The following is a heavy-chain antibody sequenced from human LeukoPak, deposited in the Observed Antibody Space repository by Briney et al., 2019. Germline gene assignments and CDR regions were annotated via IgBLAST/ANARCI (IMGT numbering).Heavy chain of an antibody. D-gene: IGHD6-19*01. Sequence: SETLSLTCTVSGGSISSYYWSWIRQPPGRGLEWIGYIYYSGSTNYNPSLKSRVTISVDTSKNQFSLKLSSVTAADTAVYYCAGVAVAGPFDYWGQGTLVTVSS. CDR1: GGSISSYY. V-gene: IGHV4-59*01. CDR3: AGVAVAGPFDY. J-gene: IGHJ4*02. CDR2: IYYSGST.